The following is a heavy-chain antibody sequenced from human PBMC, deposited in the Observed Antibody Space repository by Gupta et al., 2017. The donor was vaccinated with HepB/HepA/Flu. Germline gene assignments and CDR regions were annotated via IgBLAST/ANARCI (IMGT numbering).Heavy chain of an antibody. CDR1: GGSFSGYY. V-gene: IGHV4-34*01. J-gene: IGHJ6*03. CDR2: INHSGST. CDR3: ARGIAAAATYYYYMDV. D-gene: IGHD6-13*01. Sequence: QVQLQQWGAGLLKPSETLSLTCAAYGGSFSGYYWSWIRQPPGKGLEWIGEINHSGSTNYNPSLKSRVTISVDTSKNQFSLKLSSATAADTAVYYCARGIAAAATYYYYMDVWGKGTTVTVSS.